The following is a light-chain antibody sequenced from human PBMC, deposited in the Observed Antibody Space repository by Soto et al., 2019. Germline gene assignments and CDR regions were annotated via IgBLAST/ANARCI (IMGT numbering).Light chain of an antibody. CDR1: QRIANW. CDR3: QQSTT. J-gene: IGKJ1*01. V-gene: IGKV1-5*01. CDR2: DAS. Sequence: DIQMTQSPSTLSASVGDRVTITCRTSQRIANWLAWYQQKPEKAPKRLIYDASTLESGVPSRFSGSGSGTEFTLTISSLQPDDFATYYCQQSTTFGQGTKVEIK.